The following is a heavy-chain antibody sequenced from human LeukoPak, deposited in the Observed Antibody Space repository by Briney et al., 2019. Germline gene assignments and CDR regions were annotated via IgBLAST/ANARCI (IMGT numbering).Heavy chain of an antibody. CDR3: ARDLGYNYGYAFDI. CDR2: INTNTGGT. V-gene: IGHV1-2*06. D-gene: IGHD5-18*01. Sequence: ASVKVSCKTSGYSFTGYYMHWVRQAPGQGLEWMGRINTNTGGTNYAQRFQGRVTVTRDTSISTAYMDLSRLRSDDTAVYYCARDLGYNYGYAFDIWGQGTMVTVPS. J-gene: IGHJ3*02. CDR1: GYSFTGYY.